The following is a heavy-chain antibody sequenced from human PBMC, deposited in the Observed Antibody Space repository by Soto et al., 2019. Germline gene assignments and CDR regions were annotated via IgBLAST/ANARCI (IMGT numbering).Heavy chain of an antibody. J-gene: IGHJ4*02. Sequence: SVKVSCKASGGTFSSYAISWVRQAPGQGLEWMGGIIPIFGTANYAQKFQGRVTITADESTSTAYMELSSLRSEDTAVYYCAREMVRSDSSGYYFDYWGQGTLVTVSS. V-gene: IGHV1-69*13. CDR3: AREMVRSDSSGYYFDY. D-gene: IGHD3-22*01. CDR2: IIPIFGTA. CDR1: GGTFSSYA.